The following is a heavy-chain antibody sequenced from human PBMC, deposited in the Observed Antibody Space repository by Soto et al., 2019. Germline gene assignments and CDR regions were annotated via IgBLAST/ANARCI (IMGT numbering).Heavy chain of an antibody. CDR2: IYWDDDR. J-gene: IGHJ3*02. D-gene: IGHD3-16*01. CDR3: AHIMITWGGVSALDAFDM. Sequence: QITLKESGPTLVNPTQTLTLTCSFSGFSLSTSRVGVAWIRQPPGKALEWLAIIYWDDDRRYSPFLKTRLAITKDTSKNQVVLTMTNLDPGDTATYYCAHIMITWGGVSALDAFDMWGQGTMVTVSS. V-gene: IGHV2-5*02. CDR1: GFSLSTSRVG.